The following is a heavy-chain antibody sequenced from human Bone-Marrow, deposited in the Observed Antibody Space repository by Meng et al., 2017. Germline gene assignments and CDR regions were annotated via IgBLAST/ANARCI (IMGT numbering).Heavy chain of an antibody. CDR1: GYNFPDYW. V-gene: IGHV1-2*06. J-gene: IGHJ4*02. D-gene: IGHD6-13*01. CDR2: IDPKSGDT. Sequence: GRVGRFGARGKKPGASVKASCKPSGYNFPDYWLHWVRRAPGQGLEWMGRIDPKSGDTHYAQRFQGRVTMTGDTSISTAYMELSGLRSDDTAMYYCARDEDISAAGKLFGDYWGQGTLVTVSS. CDR3: ARDEDISAAGKLFGDY.